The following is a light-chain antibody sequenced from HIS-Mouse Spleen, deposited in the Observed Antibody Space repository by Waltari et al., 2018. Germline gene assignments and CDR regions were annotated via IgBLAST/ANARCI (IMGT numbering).Light chain of an antibody. CDR2: ERS. J-gene: IGLJ2*01. Sequence: SYELTQPPSVSVSPGQTARITCSGDALPKKYAYWYQQKSGQDPVLVIYERSKRPSGSPERFSGSSSGTMATLNISGAQVEDEADYYCYSTDSSGNHRVFGGGTKLTVL. V-gene: IGLV3-10*01. CDR3: YSTDSSGNHRV. CDR1: ALPKKY.